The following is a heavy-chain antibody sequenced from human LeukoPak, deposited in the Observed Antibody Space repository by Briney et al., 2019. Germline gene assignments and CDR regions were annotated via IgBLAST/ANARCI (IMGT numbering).Heavy chain of an antibody. D-gene: IGHD2-2*01. Sequence: GGSLRLSCAASGFTFSSYAMSWVRQAPGKGLEWVSAISGSGGSTYYADSVKGRFTISRDNCKNTLYLQMNSLRAEDTAVYYCAKASIPYCSSTSCYPFDYWGQGTLVTVSS. J-gene: IGHJ4*02. CDR3: AKASIPYCSSTSCYPFDY. CDR1: GFTFSSYA. V-gene: IGHV3-23*01. CDR2: ISGSGGST.